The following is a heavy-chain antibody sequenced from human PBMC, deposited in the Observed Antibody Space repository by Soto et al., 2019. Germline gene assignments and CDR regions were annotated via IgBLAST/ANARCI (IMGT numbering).Heavy chain of an antibody. J-gene: IGHJ6*02. CDR1: GGSFSGYY. Sequence: SETLSLTCAVYGGSFSGYYWSWIRQPPGKGLEWIGEINHSGSTNYNPSLKSRVTISVDTSKNQFSLKLSSVTAADTAVYYCAGFYDSSGDYYNYYYYYGMDVWGQGTTVTVSS. D-gene: IGHD3-22*01. CDR3: AGFYDSSGDYYNYYYYYGMDV. CDR2: INHSGST. V-gene: IGHV4-34*01.